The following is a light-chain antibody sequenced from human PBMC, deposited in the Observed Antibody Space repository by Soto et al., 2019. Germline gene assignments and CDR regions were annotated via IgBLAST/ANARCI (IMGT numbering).Light chain of an antibody. CDR3: SSYTSSFKLAV. V-gene: IGLV2-14*03. CDR2: DVS. CDR1: SSDVGGYNY. J-gene: IGLJ1*01. Sequence: QSALTQPASVSGSPGQSITIFCTGTSSDVGGYNYVSWYQQHPGSAPKLMIYDVSSRPSGVSNRFSGSKSGNTASLTISGLQAEDEADYYCSSYTSSFKLAVFGSGTK.